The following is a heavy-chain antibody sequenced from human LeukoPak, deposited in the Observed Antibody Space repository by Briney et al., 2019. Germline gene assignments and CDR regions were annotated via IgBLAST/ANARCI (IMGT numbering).Heavy chain of an antibody. CDR2: IYTSGST. Sequence: SETLSLTCTVSGGSISSGSYYWGWLRQSAGTGLEWIGRIYTSGSTNYNPSLKSRVTISVDTSKNQFSLKLSSVTAADTAVYYCAREFEGDGYVYWGQGTLVTVSS. CDR3: AREFEGDGYVY. CDR1: GGSISSGSYY. V-gene: IGHV4-61*02. D-gene: IGHD5-24*01. J-gene: IGHJ4*02.